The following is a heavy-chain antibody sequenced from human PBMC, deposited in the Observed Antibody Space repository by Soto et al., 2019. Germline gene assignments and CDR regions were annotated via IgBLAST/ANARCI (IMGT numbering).Heavy chain of an antibody. CDR3: ASTFDCCSALDY. Sequence: PGGARRLSCAAAGLTFSDYYMIWIGQAPGKGLEWVSYFSCGCSTIYYADSVKGRFTISSGNAKNSLYLQMYNVRAEASAIFSLASTFDCCSALDYWGQGTLVTVSS. J-gene: IGHJ4*02. CDR1: GLTFSDYY. V-gene: IGHV3-11*01. D-gene: IGHD3-3*01. CDR2: FSCGCSTI.